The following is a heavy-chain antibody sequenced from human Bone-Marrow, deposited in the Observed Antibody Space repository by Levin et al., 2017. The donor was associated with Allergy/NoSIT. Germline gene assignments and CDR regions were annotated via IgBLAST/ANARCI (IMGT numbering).Heavy chain of an antibody. D-gene: IGHD1-26*01. V-gene: IGHV3-74*01. CDR1: GFTFSSYW. CDR3: AREMGGSNPRGFDY. CDR2: INSDGSDT. J-gene: IGHJ4*02. Sequence: GESLRLSCAASGFTFSSYWMHWVRQAPGKGLVWVSRINSDGSDTSYADSVKGRFTISRDNAKNTLYLQMNSLRAEDTAVYYCAREMGGSNPRGFDYWGQGTLVTVSS.